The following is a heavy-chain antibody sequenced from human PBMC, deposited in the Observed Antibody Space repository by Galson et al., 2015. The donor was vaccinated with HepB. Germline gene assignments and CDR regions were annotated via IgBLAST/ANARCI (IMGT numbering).Heavy chain of an antibody. V-gene: IGHV4-59*08. Sequence: ETLSLTCTVSGGSTSYYYWSWIRQPPGKGLEWIGYSFFGGNTNYNPSLKSRVSISGDTSKNQFSLKLSSVTAADPAVYYCARHVVKGGSGWYGYYYGMDVWGQGTTVTVSS. CDR2: SFFGGNT. J-gene: IGHJ6*02. D-gene: IGHD6-19*01. CDR1: GGSTSYYY. CDR3: ARHVVKGGSGWYGYYYGMDV.